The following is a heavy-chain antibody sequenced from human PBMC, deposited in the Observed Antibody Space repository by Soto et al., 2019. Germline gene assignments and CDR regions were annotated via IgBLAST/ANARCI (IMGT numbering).Heavy chain of an antibody. V-gene: IGHV4-31*03. CDR3: ARQYHGGMDV. CDR1: GYSISSGGYY. J-gene: IGHJ6*02. D-gene: IGHD2-2*01. Sequence: SETLSLTCPFSGYSISSGGYYWSWIRQHPGKGLEWIGYIYYSGSTYYNPSLKSRVTISVDTSKNQFSLKLSSVTAADTAVYYCARQYHGGMDVWGQGTTVTVSS. CDR2: IYYSGST.